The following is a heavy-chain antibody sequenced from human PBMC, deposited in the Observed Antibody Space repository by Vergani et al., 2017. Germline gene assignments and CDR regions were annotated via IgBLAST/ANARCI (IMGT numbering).Heavy chain of an antibody. CDR2: INAGNGNT. Sequence: QVQLVQSGAEVEKPGASVKVSCKASGYTFTSYAMHWVRQAPGQRLEWMGWINAGNGNTKYSQKFQGRVTITRDTSASTAYMELSSLRSEDTAVYYCATEGGLLWFGESVYGMDVWGQGTTVTVSS. D-gene: IGHD3-10*01. CDR3: ATEGGLLWFGESVYGMDV. V-gene: IGHV1-3*01. CDR1: GYTFTSYA. J-gene: IGHJ6*02.